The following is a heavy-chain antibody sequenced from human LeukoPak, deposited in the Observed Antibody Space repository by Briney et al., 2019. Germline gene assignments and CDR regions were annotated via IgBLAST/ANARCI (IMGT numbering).Heavy chain of an antibody. CDR3: ARWGSSSSEWDYYMDV. CDR1: GGSFSGYY. V-gene: IGHV4-34*01. CDR2: INHSGST. D-gene: IGHD6-6*01. J-gene: IGHJ6*03. Sequence: SETLSLTCAVYGGSFSGYYWSWIRQPPGKGLEWIGEINHSGSTNFNPSLKSRVTISVDTSKNQFSLKLSSVTAADTAIFYCARWGSSSSEWDYYMDVWGKGTTVTVSS.